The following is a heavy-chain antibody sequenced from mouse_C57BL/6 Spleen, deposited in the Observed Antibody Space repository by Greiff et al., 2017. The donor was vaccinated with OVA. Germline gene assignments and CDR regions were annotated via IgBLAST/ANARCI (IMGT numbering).Heavy chain of an antibody. V-gene: IGHV5-9-1*02. CDR1: GFTFSSYA. J-gene: IGHJ3*01. D-gene: IGHD2-5*01. CDR2: ISSGGDYI. CDR3: TRDKDSNPWFAY. Sequence: EVKLMESGEGLVKPGGSLKLSCAASGFTFSSYAMSWVRPTPEKRLEWVAYISSGGDYIYYADTVKGRFTISRDNARKTLYLQMSSLKSEDTAIYYCTRDKDSNPWFAYWGQGTLVTVSA.